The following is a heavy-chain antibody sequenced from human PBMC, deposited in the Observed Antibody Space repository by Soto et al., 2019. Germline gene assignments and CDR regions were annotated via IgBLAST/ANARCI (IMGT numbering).Heavy chain of an antibody. V-gene: IGHV1-69*13. Sequence: SVKVSCKASGGTFSSYAISWVRQAPGQGLEWMGGIIPIFGTANYAQKFQGRVTITADESTSTAYMELSSLRSEDTAVYYCARDVELRFLESGSYYYGMDVWGQGTTVTVSS. CDR3: ARDVELRFLESGSYYYGMDV. CDR1: GGTFSSYA. CDR2: IIPIFGTA. D-gene: IGHD3-3*01. J-gene: IGHJ6*02.